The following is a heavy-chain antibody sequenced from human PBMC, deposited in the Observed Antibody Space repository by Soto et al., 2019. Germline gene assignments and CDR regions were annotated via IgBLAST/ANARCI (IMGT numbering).Heavy chain of an antibody. V-gene: IGHV4-39*01. CDR2: IYYSGST. CDR1: GGSISSSSYY. Sequence: QLQLQESGPGLVKPSETLSLTCTVSGGSISSSSYYWGWIRQPPGKGLEWIGSIYYSGSTYYNPSLKSRVTISVDTSKNQFSLKLSSVTAADTAVYYCARLDGGYCSGGSCYPFDYWGQGTLVTVSS. J-gene: IGHJ4*02. D-gene: IGHD2-15*01. CDR3: ARLDGGYCSGGSCYPFDY.